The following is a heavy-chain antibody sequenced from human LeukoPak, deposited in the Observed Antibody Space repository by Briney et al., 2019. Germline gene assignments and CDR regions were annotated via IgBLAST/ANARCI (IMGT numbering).Heavy chain of an antibody. J-gene: IGHJ4*02. CDR3: AKEFSSSWYYYFDY. V-gene: IGHV3-23*01. CDR2: ISDRGGTT. Sequence: PGGSLRLSCAASEFTFSSYAMSWVRQAPGKGLEWVSAISDRGGTTYYTDSVQGRFTISRDNSKNTLYLQMNSLRAEDTAVYYCAKEFSSSWYYYFDYWGQGTLVTVSS. D-gene: IGHD6-13*01. CDR1: EFTFSSYA.